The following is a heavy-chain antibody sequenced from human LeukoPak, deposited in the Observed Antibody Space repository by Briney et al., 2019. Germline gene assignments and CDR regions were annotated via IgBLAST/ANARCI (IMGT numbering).Heavy chain of an antibody. J-gene: IGHJ4*02. CDR1: GGSINSPTYY. CDR2: IFYSGST. D-gene: IGHD1-14*01. Sequence: PSETLSLTRTVSGGSINSPTYYWAWIRQPPGKGLEWIGSIFYSGSTYYNLSLKSRVTISVDTSRNQFSLRLSSVTAADTAVYHCAKSDHTKTYYFDYWGQGALVTVSS. CDR3: AKSDHTKTYYFDY. V-gene: IGHV4-39*01.